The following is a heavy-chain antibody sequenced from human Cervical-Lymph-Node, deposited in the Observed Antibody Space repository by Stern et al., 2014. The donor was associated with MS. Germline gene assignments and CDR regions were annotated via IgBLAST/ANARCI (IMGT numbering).Heavy chain of an antibody. CDR3: ARSSGNFDY. V-gene: IGHV1-3*01. Sequence: QVQLVQSGAEVKKPGPSVKVSCKASGYTFTDYAMQWVRQAPGQRLEWMGWINAGNGNTKYSEKLQGRVTITRDTSASTAYMELRSLTSEDTAVYYCARSSGNFDYWGQGTLVTVSS. CDR2: INAGNGNT. D-gene: IGHD3-10*01. J-gene: IGHJ4*02. CDR1: GYTFTDYA.